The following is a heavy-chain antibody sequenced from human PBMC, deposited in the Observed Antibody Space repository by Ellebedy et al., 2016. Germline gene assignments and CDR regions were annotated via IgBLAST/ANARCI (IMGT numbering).Heavy chain of an antibody. CDR3: ARGKRNILWSDY. J-gene: IGHJ4*02. CDR1: GYTFSSYD. Sequence: ASVKVSCKTSGYTFSSYDITWVRQATGQGLEWMGWMDPNSGNTGYAQEFQGRVSMTRDTSTDTAYMELSSLTSEDTAVYYCARGKRNILWSDYWGQGTLVTVSS. CDR2: MDPNSGNT. D-gene: IGHD1-14*01. V-gene: IGHV1-8*01.